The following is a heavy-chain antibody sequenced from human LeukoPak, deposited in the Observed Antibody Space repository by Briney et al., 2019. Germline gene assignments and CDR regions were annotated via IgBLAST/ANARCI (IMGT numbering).Heavy chain of an antibody. D-gene: IGHD1-26*01. J-gene: IGHJ4*02. CDR1: GYTLTELS. CDR3: AKDGRWGSYRNFDY. Sequence: ASVKVSCKVSGYTLTELSMHWVRQAPGKGLEWMGGFDPEDGETIYTQKFQGRVTMTEDTSTDTAYMELSSLRSEDTAVYYCAKDGRWGSYRNFDYWGQGALVPVSS. CDR2: FDPEDGET. V-gene: IGHV1-24*01.